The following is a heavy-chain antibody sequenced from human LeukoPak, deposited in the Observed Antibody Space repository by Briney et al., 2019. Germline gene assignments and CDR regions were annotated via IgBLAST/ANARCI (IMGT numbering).Heavy chain of an antibody. CDR3: ARVGAYCTSTSCFDY. D-gene: IGHD2-2*01. CDR1: GYTFTSYG. J-gene: IGHJ4*02. V-gene: IGHV1-18*01. CDR2: ISAYNGNT. Sequence: GASVKVSCKASGYTFTSYGISWVRQAPGQGLEWMGWISAYNGNTDYAQKFQGRVTMTTDTSTSTAYTDLRSLRSDDTAVYYCARVGAYCTSTSCFDYWGLGTLVTVSS.